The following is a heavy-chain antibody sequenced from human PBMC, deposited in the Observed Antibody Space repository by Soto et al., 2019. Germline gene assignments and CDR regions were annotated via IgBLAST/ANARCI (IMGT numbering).Heavy chain of an antibody. CDR3: ARVEQQLDAFDI. CDR1: GYTFTGYY. D-gene: IGHD6-13*01. Sequence: ASVKVSCKASGYTFTGYYMHWVRQAPGQGLEWMGWINPNSGGTNYAQKFQGWVTMTRDTFISTAYMELSRLRSDDTAVYYCARVEQQLDAFDIWGQGTMVTVSS. CDR2: INPNSGGT. J-gene: IGHJ3*02. V-gene: IGHV1-2*04.